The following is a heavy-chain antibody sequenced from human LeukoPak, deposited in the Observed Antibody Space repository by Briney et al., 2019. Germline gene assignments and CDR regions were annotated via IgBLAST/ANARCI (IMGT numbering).Heavy chain of an antibody. J-gene: IGHJ4*02. CDR2: INHSGST. V-gene: IGHV4-34*01. Sequence: SETLSLTCAVYGGSFSGYYWSWIRQPPGKGLEWIGEINHSGSTNYNPSLKSRVTISVDPSKNQFSPKLSSVTAADTAVYYCARGRGYCSSTSCYYIDYWGQGTLVTVSS. CDR1: GGSFSGYY. D-gene: IGHD2-2*01. CDR3: ARGRGYCSSTSCYYIDY.